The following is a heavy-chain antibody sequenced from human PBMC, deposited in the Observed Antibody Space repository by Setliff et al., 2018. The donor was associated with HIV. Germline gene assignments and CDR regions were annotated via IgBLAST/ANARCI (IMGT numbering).Heavy chain of an antibody. J-gene: IGHJ6*02. CDR2: ITDGGDT. V-gene: IGHV4-39*01. Sequence: SETLSLTCTVSGGSISSSSYYWTWIRQPPGRGLEWIGEITDGGDTAYNSSLQSRLTISLDTSKKQFALKLHSMTAADTAVYYCARGSSCSSSSCYLYYYYYYGVDVWGPGTAVTVSS. CDR3: ARGSSCSSSSCYLYYYYYYGVDV. D-gene: IGHD2-2*01. CDR1: GGSISSSSYY.